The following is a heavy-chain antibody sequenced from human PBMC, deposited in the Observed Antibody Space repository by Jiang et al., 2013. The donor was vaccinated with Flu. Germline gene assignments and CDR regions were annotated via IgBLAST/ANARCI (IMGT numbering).Heavy chain of an antibody. D-gene: IGHD4-17*01. CDR2: ISGSGGST. CDR1: GFTFSSYA. J-gene: IGHJ4*02. CDR3: AKVTVTTWRSRRWYFDY. Sequence: GGLVQPGGSLRLSCAASGFTFSSYAMSWVRQAPGKGLEWVSAISGSGGSTYYADSVKGRFTISRDNSKNTLYLQMNSLRAEDTAVYYCAKVTVTTWRSRRWYFDYWGQGTLVTVSS. V-gene: IGHV3-23*01.